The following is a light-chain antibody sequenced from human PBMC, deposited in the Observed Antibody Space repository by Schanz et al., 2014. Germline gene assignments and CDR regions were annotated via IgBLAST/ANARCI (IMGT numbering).Light chain of an antibody. CDR3: QQYYSSPYT. CDR2: WAS. V-gene: IGKV4-1*01. J-gene: IGKJ2*01. CDR1: QSVLHTSKNKNY. Sequence: DIVMTQSPDSLAVSLGERATIKCKSSQSVLHTSKNKNYVAWYQQKPGQPPKLLIYWASTRQSGVPDRFTGGGSGTDFTLTISSLQAEDVAVYYCQQYYSSPYTFGQGTKLEIK.